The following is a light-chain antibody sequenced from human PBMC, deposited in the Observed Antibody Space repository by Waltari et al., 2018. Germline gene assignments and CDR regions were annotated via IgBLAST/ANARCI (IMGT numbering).Light chain of an antibody. CDR1: SPHIGNNP. J-gene: IGLJ3*02. CDR3: GTWDNSLRVWV. V-gene: IGLV1-51*01. CDR2: DNN. Sequence: QSVLTQPPSVSAAPGQKVTISCSGSSPHIGNNPVCWYQQLPGTAPKLFIYDNNKRPSGIPDRFSGSKSATSATLGITGLQTGDEADYYCGTWDNSLRVWVFGGGTKLTVL.